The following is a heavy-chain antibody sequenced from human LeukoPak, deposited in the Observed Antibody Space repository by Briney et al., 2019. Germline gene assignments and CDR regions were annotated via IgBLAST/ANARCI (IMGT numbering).Heavy chain of an antibody. CDR1: DFNFGTYG. CDR2: ISSTSSDT. V-gene: IGHV3-21*01. J-gene: IGHJ4*02. Sequence: PGGSLRLSCAASDFNFGTYGMNWVCQAPGKGLEWVSSISSTSSDTYYADSVRGRFTISRDNARNSLYLQMNSLRTEDTAAYYCARGLHSGGGTFDYWGQGALVAVSS. D-gene: IGHD6-19*01. CDR3: ARGLHSGGGTFDY.